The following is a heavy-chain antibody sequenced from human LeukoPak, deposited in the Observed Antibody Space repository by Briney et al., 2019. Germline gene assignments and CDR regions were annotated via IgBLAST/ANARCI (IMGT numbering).Heavy chain of an antibody. Sequence: SETLPLTCTVSGGSINSYYWSWIRQPPGKGLEWIGYIYYSGSTNYNPSLKSRVTISVDTSKNQFSLKLSSVTAADTAVYYCATYDNTAFRFDYWGQGTLVTVTS. D-gene: IGHD3-22*01. CDR2: IYYSGST. J-gene: IGHJ4*02. CDR1: GGSINSYY. V-gene: IGHV4-59*08. CDR3: ATYDNTAFRFDY.